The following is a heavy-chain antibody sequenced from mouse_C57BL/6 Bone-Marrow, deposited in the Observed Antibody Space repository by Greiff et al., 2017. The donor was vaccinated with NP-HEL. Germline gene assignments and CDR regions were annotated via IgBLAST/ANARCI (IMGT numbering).Heavy chain of an antibody. CDR1: GYTFTNYW. D-gene: IGHD2-3*01. CDR3: ARGWLLRNWYFYV. J-gene: IGHJ1*03. CDR2: IYPGGGYT. V-gene: IGHV1-63*01. Sequence: VKLVESGAELVRPGTSVKMSCKASGYTFTNYWIGWAKQRPGHGLEWIGDIYPGGGYTNYNEKFKGKATLTADKSSSTAYMQFSSLTSEDSAIYYCARGWLLRNWYFYVWGTGTTVTVSS.